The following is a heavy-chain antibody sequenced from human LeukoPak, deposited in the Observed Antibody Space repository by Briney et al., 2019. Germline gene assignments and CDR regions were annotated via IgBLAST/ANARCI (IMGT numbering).Heavy chain of an antibody. CDR1: GFTFYNCV. D-gene: IGHD2-2*01. CDR2: ISVNGGRA. CDR3: VKDHTESYPWYMDF. V-gene: IGHV3-23*01. J-gene: IGHJ2*01. Sequence: PGGSLTLSCAASGFTFYNCVMSWVRQTPGKGLEWGSLISVNGGRASYADSVKGRFTISRDNLKSPVYLQMNSLRAEDTAIYYCVKDHTESYPWYMDFWGRGALVTVSS.